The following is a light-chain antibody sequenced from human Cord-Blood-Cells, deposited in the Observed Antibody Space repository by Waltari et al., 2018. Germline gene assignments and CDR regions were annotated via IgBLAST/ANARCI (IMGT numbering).Light chain of an antibody. J-gene: IGLJ1*01. CDR1: STDVGGYND. CDR2: DVS. CDR3: SSYTSSSTLV. Sequence: QSALTQPASVSGSPGQSITISFTGTSTDVGGYNDVSWYQQHPGKAPKLMIYDVSNRPSGVSNRFSGSKSGNTASLTISGLQAEDEADYYCSSYTSSSTLVFGTGTKVTVL. V-gene: IGLV2-14*01.